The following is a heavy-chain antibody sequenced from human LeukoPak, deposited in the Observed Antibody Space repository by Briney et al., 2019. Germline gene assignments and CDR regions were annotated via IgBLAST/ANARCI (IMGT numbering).Heavy chain of an antibody. Sequence: GESLKISCNSSGYIYTSYWIGWVRQMPGKGLEWMGISPSFQGQVTISADKSTSTAYLQWSSLKASDTAMYYCARLGSRHGYNWGDLWGQGTLVSVSS. J-gene: IGHJ5*02. CDR1: GYIYTSYW. CDR3: ARLGSRHGYNWGDL. D-gene: IGHD5-24*01. V-gene: IGHV5-51*01.